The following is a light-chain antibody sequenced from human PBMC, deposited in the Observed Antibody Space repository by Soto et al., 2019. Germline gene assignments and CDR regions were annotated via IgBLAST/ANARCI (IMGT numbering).Light chain of an antibody. CDR1: SSNIGASYD. CDR3: QSYDSSRSGYV. V-gene: IGLV1-40*01. CDR2: GNN. Sequence: QSVLTQPPSVSGAPGQRVTISCTGSSNIGASYDVHWYQQLPGTAPQLLMYGNNNRPSGGPDRFSCSKSGTSASLAITWLQAADEAADYCQSYDSSRSGYVFGTGTKVTVL. J-gene: IGLJ1*01.